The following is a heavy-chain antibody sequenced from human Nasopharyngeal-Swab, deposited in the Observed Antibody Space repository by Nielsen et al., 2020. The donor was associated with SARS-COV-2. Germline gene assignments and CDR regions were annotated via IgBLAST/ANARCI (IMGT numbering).Heavy chain of an antibody. J-gene: IGHJ6*02. D-gene: IGHD3-16*01. V-gene: IGHV4-39*01. Sequence: WIRQPPGKGLEWIGSIYHSGSTYYNPSLKSRVTISVDTSKNQFSLKLSSVTAADTAVYYYARRVARAPRHEGDYYYGMDVWGQGTTVTVSS. CDR2: IYHSGST. CDR3: ARRVARAPRHEGDYYYGMDV.